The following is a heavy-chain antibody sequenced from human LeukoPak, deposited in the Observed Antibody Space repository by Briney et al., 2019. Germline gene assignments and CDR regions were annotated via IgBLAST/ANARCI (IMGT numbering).Heavy chain of an antibody. D-gene: IGHD2-2*01. CDR3: ARHTSTYLDH. CDR1: GYTFIGHH. V-gene: IGHV1-2*02. J-gene: IGHJ4*02. CDR2: INPDSGGT. Sequence: ASVKVSCKASGYTFIGHHLHWVRQAPGQGLEWIGWINPDSGGTRYEQKFQGRVTMTRDTSITTAYMELSRLGSDDTAVYSCARHTSTYLDHWGQGALVTVSS.